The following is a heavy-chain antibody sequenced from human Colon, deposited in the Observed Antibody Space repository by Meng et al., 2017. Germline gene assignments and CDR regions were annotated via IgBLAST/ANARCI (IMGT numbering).Heavy chain of an antibody. CDR3: ARVEVGITSGDY. D-gene: IGHD1-26*01. CDR2: MNPNSGNT. V-gene: IGHV1-8*01. CDR1: EYTFTSYD. Sequence: QVQLVQSGAELKKPGASLKVSCKASEYTFTSYDINWVRQATGQGLEWMGWMNPNSGNTGYAQKFQGRVTMTRNTAISTAYMELSRLRSEDTAVYYCARVEVGITSGDYWGQGTLVTVSS. J-gene: IGHJ4*02.